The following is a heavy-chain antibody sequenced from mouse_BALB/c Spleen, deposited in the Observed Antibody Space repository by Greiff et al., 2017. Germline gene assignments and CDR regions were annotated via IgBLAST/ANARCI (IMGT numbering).Heavy chain of an antibody. V-gene: IGHV1-5*01. J-gene: IGHJ3*01. D-gene: IGHD1-1*01. Sequence: EVQLQQSGTVLARPGASVKMSCKASGYTFTSYWMHWVKQRPGQGLEWIGAIYPGNSDTSYNQKFKGKAKLTAVTSTSTAYMELSSLTNEDSAVYYCTRVRNGSSYWFAYWGQGTLVTVSA. CDR2: IYPGNSDT. CDR3: TRVRNGSSYWFAY. CDR1: GYTFTSYW.